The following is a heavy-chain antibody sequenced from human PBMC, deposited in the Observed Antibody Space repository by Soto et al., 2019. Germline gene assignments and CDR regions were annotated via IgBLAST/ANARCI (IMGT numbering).Heavy chain of an antibody. Sequence: EVQLVESGGGLVKPGGSLRLSCAVSGITFSNAWMTWVRQAPGKGLEWVGLIKSKADGGIIDYAAPVKGRFAISRDDSKNTLYLQMNSLKTEVTAVYYCTTAFEWGQGTLVTVSS. CDR1: GITFSNAW. CDR2: IKSKADGGII. J-gene: IGHJ4*02. CDR3: TTAFE. V-gene: IGHV3-15*01.